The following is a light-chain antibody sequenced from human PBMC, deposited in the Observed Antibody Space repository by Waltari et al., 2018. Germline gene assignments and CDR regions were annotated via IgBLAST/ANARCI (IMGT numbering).Light chain of an antibody. V-gene: IGKV3-20*01. Sequence: EIVLTQSPGTLSLSVGERATVSCRASESVSRALAWYQQKPGQAPRLLIYGASTRATGVPDRFSGSGSGTDFSLTISRLEPDDVAVYYYQHYLRLPVTFGQGTTVEI. CDR1: ESVSRA. CDR3: QHYLRLPVT. CDR2: GAS. J-gene: IGKJ1*01.